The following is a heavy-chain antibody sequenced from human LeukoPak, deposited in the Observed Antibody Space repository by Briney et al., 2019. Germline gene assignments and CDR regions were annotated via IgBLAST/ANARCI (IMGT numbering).Heavy chain of an antibody. V-gene: IGHV4-4*02. D-gene: IGHD6-13*01. Sequence: PSGTLSLTCAVSGGSISSSHWWGWVRQPPGKGLEWIGGIHHGEETKYNPSLKGRVAISVDNSKNQVSLKVTSVTAADTAVYYCARDPGGIAAAGTYFDYWGQGTLVTVSS. CDR1: GGSISSSHW. J-gene: IGHJ4*02. CDR2: IHHGEET. CDR3: ARDPGGIAAAGTYFDY.